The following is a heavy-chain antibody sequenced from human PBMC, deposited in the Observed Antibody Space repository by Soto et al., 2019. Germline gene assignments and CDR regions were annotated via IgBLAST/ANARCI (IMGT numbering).Heavy chain of an antibody. J-gene: IGHJ4*02. CDR2: IYYSGST. CDR3: ARSSSSMIAGDYFDY. CDR1: GGSISSGDYY. Sequence: QVQLQESGPGLVKPSQTLSLTCTVSGGSISSGDYYWSWIRQPPGKGLEWIGYIYYSGSTYYNPSLKSRVTISVDTSKNQFSLKLSSVTAADTAVYYCARSSSSMIAGDYFDYWGQGTLVTVSS. V-gene: IGHV4-30-4*01. D-gene: IGHD3-22*01.